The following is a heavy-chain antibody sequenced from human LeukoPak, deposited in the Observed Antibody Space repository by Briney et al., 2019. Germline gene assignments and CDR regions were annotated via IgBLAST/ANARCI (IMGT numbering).Heavy chain of an antibody. Sequence: GGSLRLSCECSGLIFSSYAMTWVRHAPGKGLQWVSSISGSGESTYYADSMKGRFTISRDNSKNTLSLQMNSLRAEDTAVYFCAKGWEFRVVIPAAVSWGQGTLVTVSS. CDR2: ISGSGEST. D-gene: IGHD3-3*01. J-gene: IGHJ5*02. CDR1: GLIFSSYA. CDR3: AKGWEFRVVIPAAVS. V-gene: IGHV3-23*01.